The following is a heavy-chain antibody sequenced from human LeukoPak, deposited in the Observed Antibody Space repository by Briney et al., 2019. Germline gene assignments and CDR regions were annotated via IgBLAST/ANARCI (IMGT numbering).Heavy chain of an antibody. CDR3: ARAVSGYSYGPNWFDP. V-gene: IGHV4-4*07. CDR2: IYTSGST. CDR1: GVSISSYY. Sequence: SETLSLTCTVSGVSISSYYWSWIRQPAGKGLEWIGRIYTSGSTNYNPSLKSRVTMSVDTSKNQFSLKLSSVTAADTAVYYCARAVSGYSYGPNWFDPWGQGTLVTVSS. J-gene: IGHJ5*02. D-gene: IGHD5-18*01.